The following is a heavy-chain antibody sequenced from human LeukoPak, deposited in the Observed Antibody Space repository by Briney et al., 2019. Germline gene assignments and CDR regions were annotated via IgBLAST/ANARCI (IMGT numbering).Heavy chain of an antibody. J-gene: IGHJ4*02. CDR1: GFTFSRYA. Sequence: GGSLRLSCAVSGFTFSRYAMSWVRQAPGKGLEWVSSITSSSDYIYYADSVKGRFTISRDNAKNLLYLQMNSLRAEDTAVYYCAVIVGATVFDYWGQGTLVTVSS. CDR2: ITSSSDYI. CDR3: AVIVGATVFDY. D-gene: IGHD1-26*01. V-gene: IGHV3-21*01.